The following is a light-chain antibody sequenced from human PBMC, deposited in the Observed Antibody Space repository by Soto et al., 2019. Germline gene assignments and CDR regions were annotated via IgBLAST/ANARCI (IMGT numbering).Light chain of an antibody. Sequence: EVVMTQSPATLSTSAGERATLSCRASQSVSSSLAWYQQKPGQAPRLLIYGASTRATGIPDRFSGSGSETEFTLTISSLQAEDFAIYYCQQYNNWWTFGQGTKVEIK. CDR1: QSVSSS. V-gene: IGKV3-15*01. CDR2: GAS. J-gene: IGKJ1*01. CDR3: QQYNNWWT.